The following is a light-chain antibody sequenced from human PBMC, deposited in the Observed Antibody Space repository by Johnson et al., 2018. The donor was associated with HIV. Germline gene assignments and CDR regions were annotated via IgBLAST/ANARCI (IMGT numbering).Light chain of an antibody. CDR3: ATWDTSLSVYV. CDR1: SSNIGNNY. J-gene: IGLJ1*01. CDR2: DNN. Sequence: QSVLTQPPSVSAAPGQKVTISCSGSSSNIGNNYVSWYQQLPGTAPKLLIYDNNKRPSGIPDRFSGSTSGPSATLGITGLQTGDEADYYCATWDTSLSVYVFGTGTKVTVL. V-gene: IGLV1-51*01.